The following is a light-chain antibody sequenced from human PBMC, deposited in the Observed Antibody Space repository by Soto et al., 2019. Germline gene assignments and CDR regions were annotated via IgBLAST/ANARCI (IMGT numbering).Light chain of an antibody. V-gene: IGKV3-20*01. J-gene: IGKJ2*03. CDR3: QQYLSSPPYG. CDR1: QTISSY. CDR2: DAS. Sequence: EIVLTQSPGTLSLSPGERATLSCRASQTISSYLAWYQHKPGQAPRLLIYDASIRATDIPDSFSGSGSGTDFPLTIGRLEPEDFALYYCQQYLSSPPYGLGQGTKVEIK.